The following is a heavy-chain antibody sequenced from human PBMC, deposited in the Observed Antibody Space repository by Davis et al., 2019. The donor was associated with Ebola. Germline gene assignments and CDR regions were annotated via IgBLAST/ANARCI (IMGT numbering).Heavy chain of an antibody. CDR3: ARRYGDYGDDY. CDR2: IYPDDSDT. Sequence: GESLKISCKASGYIFRNYLIAWVRQMPGKGLEWMGLIYPDDSDTRYSPSFQGQVTLSVDQSISPAYLRWSSLKASDTAMYYCARRYGDYGDDYWGQGTLVTVSS. J-gene: IGHJ4*02. V-gene: IGHV5-51*01. D-gene: IGHD4-17*01. CDR1: GYIFRNYL.